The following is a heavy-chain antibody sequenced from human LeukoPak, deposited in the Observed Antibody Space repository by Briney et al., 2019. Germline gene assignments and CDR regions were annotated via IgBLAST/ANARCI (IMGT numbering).Heavy chain of an antibody. CDR1: GYTFTIYG. CDR2: ISAYNGNT. V-gene: IGHV1-18*01. D-gene: IGHD1-26*01. J-gene: IGHJ5*02. Sequence: GASVKVSCKASGYTFTIYGISWVRQAPGQGLEWMGWISAYNGNTHYAQKLQGRVTMTRDTFISTAYMELSRLRSDDTAVYYCARDWGGSYPKWNWFDPWGQGTLVTVSS. CDR3: ARDWGGSYPKWNWFDP.